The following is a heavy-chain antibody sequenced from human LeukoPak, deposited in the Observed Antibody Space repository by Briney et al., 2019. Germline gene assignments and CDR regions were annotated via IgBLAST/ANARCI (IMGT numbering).Heavy chain of an antibody. CDR2: TLPIFGTA. CDR3: ARDAPSYYSSSYPYYFDY. Sequence: GCSVKVSCKASGYTFTSYGISGVRQAAGQGREWMGGTLPIFGTANYAQKLQGRVTISEDKSTSTAYMELRSLRSEDTAVYYCARDAPSYYSSSYPYYFDYWGQGSLVTVSS. CDR1: GYTFTSYG. V-gene: IGHV1-69*06. D-gene: IGHD6-6*01. J-gene: IGHJ4*02.